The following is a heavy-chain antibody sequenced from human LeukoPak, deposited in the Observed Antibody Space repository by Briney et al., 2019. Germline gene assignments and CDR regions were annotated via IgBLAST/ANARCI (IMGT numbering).Heavy chain of an antibody. V-gene: IGHV3-23*01. J-gene: IGHJ4*02. Sequence: GGSLRLSCAVSGFTFSSYAMSWVRQAPGKGLEWVSAISGSGGSTYYADSVKGRFTISRDNSKNTLYLQMNSLRAEDTAVYYCAKDHSGINRGEFDYWGQGTLVTVSS. CDR3: AKDHSGINRGEFDY. D-gene: IGHD1-26*01. CDR1: GFTFSSYA. CDR2: ISGSGGST.